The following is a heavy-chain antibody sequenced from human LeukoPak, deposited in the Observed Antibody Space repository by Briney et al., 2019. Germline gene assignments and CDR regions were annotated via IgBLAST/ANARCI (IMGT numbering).Heavy chain of an antibody. D-gene: IGHD5-18*01. V-gene: IGHV4-59*12. CDR2: IYYSGST. CDR1: GGSLSTYY. J-gene: IGHJ4*02. CDR3: ARDYQGGYGDKTVDY. Sequence: PSETLSLTCTVSGGSLSTYYWSWIRQPPGKGLEWIGYIYYSGSTNYNPSLKSRVTISVDTSKNQFSLKLSSVTAADTAVYYCARDYQGGYGDKTVDYWGQGTLVTVSS.